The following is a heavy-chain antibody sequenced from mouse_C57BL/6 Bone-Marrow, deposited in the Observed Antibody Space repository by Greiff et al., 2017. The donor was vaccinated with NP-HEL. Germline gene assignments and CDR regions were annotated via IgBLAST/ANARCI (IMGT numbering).Heavy chain of an antibody. Sequence: QVQLKESGPELVKPGASVKLSCKASGYTFTSYDINWVQQRPGQGLEWIGWIYPRDGSTKYNEKFKGKATLTVDTSSSTAYMELHSLTSEDSAVYFCARIYYYGSSYHYWYFDVWGTGTTVTVSS. J-gene: IGHJ1*03. CDR3: ARIYYYGSSYHYWYFDV. CDR1: GYTFTSYD. V-gene: IGHV1-85*01. CDR2: IYPRDGST. D-gene: IGHD1-1*01.